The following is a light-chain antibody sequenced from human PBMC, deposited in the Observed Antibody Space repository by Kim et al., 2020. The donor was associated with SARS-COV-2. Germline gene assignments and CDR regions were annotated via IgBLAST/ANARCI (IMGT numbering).Light chain of an antibody. CDR1: QGISSW. Sequence: SASVGDRGTITCRASQGISSWLGWYQQKPGKAPKLLIDAASRLRSGVPSRFSGSGSGTDFSLTISSLQPEDFATYYCQQANSFPLTFGGGPKVEI. J-gene: IGKJ4*01. CDR2: AAS. CDR3: QQANSFPLT. V-gene: IGKV1-12*01.